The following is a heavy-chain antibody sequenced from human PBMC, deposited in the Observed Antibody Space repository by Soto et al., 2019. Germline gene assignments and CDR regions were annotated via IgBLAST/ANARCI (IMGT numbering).Heavy chain of an antibody. Sequence: ASVKVSCKASGYTFTGYYMHWVRQAPGQGLEWMGWINPNSGGTNYAQKFQGWVTMTRDTSISTAYMELSRLRSDDTAVYYCAREVNDYYDSSGYYLFDYWGQGTLVTVSS. CDR3: AREVNDYYDSSGYYLFDY. J-gene: IGHJ4*02. CDR2: INPNSGGT. V-gene: IGHV1-2*04. CDR1: GYTFTGYY. D-gene: IGHD3-22*01.